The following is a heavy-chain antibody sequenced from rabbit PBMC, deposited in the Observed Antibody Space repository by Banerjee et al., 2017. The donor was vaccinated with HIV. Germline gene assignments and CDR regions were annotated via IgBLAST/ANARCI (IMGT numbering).Heavy chain of an antibody. CDR3: ARFTASCAGYGYAKL. Sequence: QSLEESGGDLVKPGASLTLTCTASGFSFSSSYYMSWVRQAPGKGLEWIGYIYSSDGSTRYASWVNGRFTISKTSSTTETLQMTSLTAADSATYFCARFTASCAGYGYAKLWGQGAPVTAS. D-gene: IGHD6-1*01. J-gene: IGHJ4*01. V-gene: IGHV1S40*01. CDR2: IYSSDGST. CDR1: GFSFSSSYY.